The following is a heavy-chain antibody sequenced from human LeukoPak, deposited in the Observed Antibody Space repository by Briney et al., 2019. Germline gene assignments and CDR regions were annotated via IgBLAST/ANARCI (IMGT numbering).Heavy chain of an antibody. V-gene: IGHV4-59*01. CDR2: IYYSGNT. J-gene: IGHJ6*03. Sequence: SSETLSLTCTVSGGSISSYYWSWIRQPPGKGLEWIGYIYYSGNTNFNPSLKSRVTISLYTSKNQFSLRLSSVTAADTAVYYCARGRDPTIYPYDYYMDVWGKGTTVTVSS. D-gene: IGHD5-24*01. CDR1: GGSISSYY. CDR3: ARGRDPTIYPYDYYMDV.